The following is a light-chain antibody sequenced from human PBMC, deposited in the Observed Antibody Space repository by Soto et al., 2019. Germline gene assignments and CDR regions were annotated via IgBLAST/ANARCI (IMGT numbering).Light chain of an antibody. V-gene: IGKV3-20*01. CDR3: QQYGSSPRT. Sequence: EMVMTQSPATLSVSPGERATLSCRASQSVSSNLAWYQQKPGQAPRLLIYGASSRATGIPDRFSGSGSGTDFTPTISRLEPEDFAVYYCQQYGSSPRTFGQGTKVDIK. CDR1: QSVSSN. J-gene: IGKJ1*01. CDR2: GAS.